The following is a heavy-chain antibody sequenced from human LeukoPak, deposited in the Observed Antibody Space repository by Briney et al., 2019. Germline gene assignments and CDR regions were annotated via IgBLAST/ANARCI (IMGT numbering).Heavy chain of an antibody. J-gene: IGHJ4*02. CDR2: IIPIFGTA. Sequence: ASVKVSCKASGGTFSSYAISWVRLAPGQGLEWMGGIIPIFGTANYAQKFQGRVTITADESTSTAYMELSSLRSEDTAVYYCAREYYDILTGYYRYIGMFDYWGQGTPVTVSS. D-gene: IGHD3-9*01. CDR1: GGTFSSYA. CDR3: AREYYDILTGYYRYIGMFDY. V-gene: IGHV1-69*13.